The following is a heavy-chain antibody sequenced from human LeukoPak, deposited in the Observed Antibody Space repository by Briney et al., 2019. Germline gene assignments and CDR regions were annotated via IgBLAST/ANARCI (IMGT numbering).Heavy chain of an antibody. CDR1: GFTFSSYA. V-gene: IGHV3-23*01. J-gene: IGHJ4*02. D-gene: IGHD5-18*01. CDR3: AKRPGGSVHTPMDY. CDR2: ISASGGTT. Sequence: PGGSLRLSCAVSGFTFSSYAMTWVRRAPGKGLEWVSTISASGGTTYYADSVKGRFTISRDNSKNTLYLQMNSLRAEDTAVYYCAKRPGGSVHTPMDYWGQGTLITVSS.